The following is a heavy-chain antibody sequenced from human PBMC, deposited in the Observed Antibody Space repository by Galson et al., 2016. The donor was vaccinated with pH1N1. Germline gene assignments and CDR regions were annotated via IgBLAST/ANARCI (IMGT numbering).Heavy chain of an antibody. CDR3: SRTDSSGDLTLDY. J-gene: IGHJ4*02. D-gene: IGHD3-22*01. V-gene: IGHV3-73*01. CDR1: GFIFSDST. CDR2: IAAKASSYAT. Sequence: SLRLSCAASGFIFSDSTVHWVRQAPGKGLEWVGRIAAKASSYATGYTASVKGRFTISRDDSKSTAYLQMNSLKTEDTAVYYCSRTDSSGDLTLDYWGQGTLVTVSS.